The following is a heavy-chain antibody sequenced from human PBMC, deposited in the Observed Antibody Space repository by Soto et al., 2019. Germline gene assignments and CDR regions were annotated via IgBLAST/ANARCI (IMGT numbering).Heavy chain of an antibody. D-gene: IGHD6-19*01. CDR3: AKDGNLGGWLVDY. CDR1: GFTFSSYG. CDR2: ISYDGSNK. Sequence: GGSLRLSCAASGFTFSSYGMHWVRQAPGKGLEWVAVISYDGSNKYYADSVKGRFTISRDNSKNTLYLQMNSLRAEDTAVYYCAKDGNLGGWLVDYWGQGTLVT. V-gene: IGHV3-30*18. J-gene: IGHJ4*02.